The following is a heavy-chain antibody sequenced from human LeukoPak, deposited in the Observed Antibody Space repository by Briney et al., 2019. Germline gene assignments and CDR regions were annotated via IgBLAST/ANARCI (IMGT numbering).Heavy chain of an antibody. Sequence: RPGRSVRLSCAASGFTFDDYGMSWVRQAPGKGLEWVSGINWNGGSTGYADSVKGRFTISRDNAKNSLYQQMNSLRAEDTALYYCARVTSSGLSSYFYYWGQGTMVTVSS. D-gene: IGHD6-25*01. V-gene: IGHV3-20*04. J-gene: IGHJ4*02. CDR3: ARVTSSGLSSYFYY. CDR2: INWNGGST. CDR1: GFTFDDYG.